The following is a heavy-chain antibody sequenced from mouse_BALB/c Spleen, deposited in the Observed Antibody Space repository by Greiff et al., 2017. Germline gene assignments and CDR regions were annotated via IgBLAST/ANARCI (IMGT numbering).Heavy chain of an antibody. V-gene: IGHV1-54*01. D-gene: IGHD1-2*01. Sequence: VQLQQSGAELVRPGTSVKVSCKASGYAFTNYLIEWVKQRPGQGLEWIGVINPGSGGTNYNEKFKGKATLTADKSSSTAYMQLSSLTSDDSAVYFCAKGENYYGPFAYWGQGTLVTVSA. J-gene: IGHJ3*01. CDR2: INPGSGGT. CDR1: GYAFTNYL. CDR3: AKGENYYGPFAY.